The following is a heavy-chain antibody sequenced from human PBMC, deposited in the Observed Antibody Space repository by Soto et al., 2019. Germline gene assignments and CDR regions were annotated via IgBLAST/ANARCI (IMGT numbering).Heavy chain of an antibody. V-gene: IGHV4-59*01. CDR2: IYYSGST. Sequence: PSETLSLTCTVSGGSISSYYWSWIRQPPGKGLEWIGYIYYSGSTNYNPSLKSRVTISVDTSKNQFSLKLSSVTAADTAVYYCARLSSGYLFEYWGQGTLVTVSS. CDR1: GGSISSYY. D-gene: IGHD6-19*01. J-gene: IGHJ4*02. CDR3: ARLSSGYLFEY.